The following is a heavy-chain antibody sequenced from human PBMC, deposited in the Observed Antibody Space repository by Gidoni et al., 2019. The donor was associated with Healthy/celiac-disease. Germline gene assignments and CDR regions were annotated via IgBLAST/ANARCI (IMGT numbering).Heavy chain of an antibody. D-gene: IGHD5-18*01. CDR3: ARSLEPLYSYGYSGSWFDP. CDR2: IYYSGST. CDR1: GGSISSGGYY. Sequence: QVQLQESGPGLVKPSQTLSLTCTVSGGSISSGGYYWSWIRQHPGKGLEWIGYIYYSGSTYYNPSLKSRVTISVDTSKNQFSLKLSSVTAADTAVYYCARSLEPLYSYGYSGSWFDPWGQGTLVTVSS. J-gene: IGHJ5*02. V-gene: IGHV4-31*03.